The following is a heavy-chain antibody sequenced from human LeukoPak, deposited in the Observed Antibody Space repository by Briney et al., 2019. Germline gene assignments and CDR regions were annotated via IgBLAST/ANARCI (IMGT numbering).Heavy chain of an antibody. CDR3: ARRDIVVVPAAIFGAFDI. CDR1: GFTVSSNY. J-gene: IGHJ3*02. CDR2: ISGSGGAT. Sequence: GGSLRLSCAASGFTVSSNYMTWVRQAPGKGLEWVSGISGSGGATYYADSVKGRFTISRDDPHNTLYLQMNSLRAEDTALYYCARRDIVVVPAAIFGAFDIWGQGTMVTVSS. V-gene: IGHV3-23*01. D-gene: IGHD2-2*02.